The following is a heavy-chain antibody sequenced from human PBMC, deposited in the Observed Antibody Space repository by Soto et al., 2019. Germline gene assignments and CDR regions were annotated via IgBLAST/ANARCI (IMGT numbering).Heavy chain of an antibody. CDR3: AREMGGGAHYYGMDV. J-gene: IGHJ6*02. CDR2: ISYDGSNK. Sequence: GGSLRLSCAASGFTFSSYAMHWVRQAPGKGLEWVAVISYDGSNKYYADSVKGRFTISRDNSKNTLYLQMNSLRAEDTAVYYCAREMGGGAHYYGMDVWGQGTTVTVSS. V-gene: IGHV3-30-3*01. CDR1: GFTFSSYA. D-gene: IGHD2-15*01.